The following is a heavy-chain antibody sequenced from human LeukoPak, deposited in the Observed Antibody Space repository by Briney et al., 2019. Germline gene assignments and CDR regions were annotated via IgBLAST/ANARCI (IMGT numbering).Heavy chain of an antibody. V-gene: IGHV4-38-2*02. Sequence: SETLSLTCAVSGRSISRGSYWGWIRRPPGRGLEWIGNIDHAGSPYYNPSLRRRVTISVNPSNQQFSLKLSSVTAPDTAVYYCARDRSGYGDFDSWGQGTLVTVSS. CDR1: GRSISRGSY. J-gene: IGHJ4*02. CDR3: ARDRSGYGDFDS. CDR2: IDHAGSP. D-gene: IGHD5-12*01.